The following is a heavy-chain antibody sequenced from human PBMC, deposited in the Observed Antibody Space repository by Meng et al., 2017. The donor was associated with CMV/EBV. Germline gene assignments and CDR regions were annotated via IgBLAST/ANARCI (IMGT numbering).Heavy chain of an antibody. J-gene: IGHJ5*02. V-gene: IGHV1-69*10. D-gene: IGHD6-19*01. CDR1: GGTFSSYA. Sequence: SVKVSCKASGGTFSSYAISWVRQAPGQGLEWMGGIIPILGIANYAQKFQGRVTITADKSTSTAYMELSSLRSEDTAVYYCARAGGPGIAVAASLRWWFDPWGQGTLVTVSS. CDR3: ARAGGPGIAVAASLRWWFDP. CDR2: IIPILGIA.